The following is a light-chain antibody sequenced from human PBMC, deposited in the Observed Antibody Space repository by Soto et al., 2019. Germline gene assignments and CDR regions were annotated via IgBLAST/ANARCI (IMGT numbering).Light chain of an antibody. CDR2: DAS. Sequence: AIHLTQSPSSLSASVGDRVTITCRASQGISRALAWYQQKPGKAPKLLIYDASSLESGVPSRFSGSGSGTDFTLTISSLQPEDFATYYCQQFNNYLITFGQGTRLEI. CDR1: QGISRA. CDR3: QQFNNYLIT. J-gene: IGKJ5*01. V-gene: IGKV1D-13*01.